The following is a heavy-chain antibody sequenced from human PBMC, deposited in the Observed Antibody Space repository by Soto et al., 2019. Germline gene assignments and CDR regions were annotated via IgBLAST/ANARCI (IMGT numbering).Heavy chain of an antibody. CDR3: ATESRKTYYYDSSGYYYPWFDP. J-gene: IGHJ5*02. CDR1: GFTFSSYG. V-gene: IGHV3-33*01. D-gene: IGHD3-22*01. Sequence: GGSLRLSCAASGFTFSSYGMHWVRQAPGKGLEWVAVIWYDGSNKYYADSVKGRFTISRDNSKNTLYLQMNSLRAEDTAVYYCATESRKTYYYDSSGYYYPWFDPWGQGTLVTVSS. CDR2: IWYDGSNK.